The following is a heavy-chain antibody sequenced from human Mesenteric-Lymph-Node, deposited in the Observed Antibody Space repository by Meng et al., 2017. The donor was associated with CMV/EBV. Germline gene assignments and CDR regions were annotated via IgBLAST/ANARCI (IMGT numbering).Heavy chain of an antibody. J-gene: IGHJ4*02. D-gene: IGHD5-18*01. CDR2: ISGSGGIT. CDR3: AKDQSGTAMVGNFDY. CDR1: GFTFSSYD. Sequence: GGSLRLSCSVSGFTFSSYDMTWVRQAPGKGLEWVSGISGSGGITNYADSVKGRFTISRDNSKNTLYLQMNSLRAEDTAVYYCAKDQSGTAMVGNFDYWGQGTLVTVSS. V-gene: IGHV3-23*01.